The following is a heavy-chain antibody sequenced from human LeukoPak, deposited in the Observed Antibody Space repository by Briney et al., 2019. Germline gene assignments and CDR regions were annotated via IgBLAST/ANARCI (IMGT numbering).Heavy chain of an antibody. Sequence: SQTLSLTCAISGDSVSSNSAAWNWIRQSPSRGLEWLGRTYYRSKWYNDYAVSVKSRITINPDTSKNQFSLQLNSVTPEDTAVYYCAREGQGWYYDSSGSAAGGYYYYYMDVWGKGTTVTVSS. V-gene: IGHV6-1*01. D-gene: IGHD3-22*01. CDR3: AREGQGWYYDSSGSAAGGYYYYYMDV. CDR1: GDSVSSNSAA. J-gene: IGHJ6*03. CDR2: TYYRSKWYN.